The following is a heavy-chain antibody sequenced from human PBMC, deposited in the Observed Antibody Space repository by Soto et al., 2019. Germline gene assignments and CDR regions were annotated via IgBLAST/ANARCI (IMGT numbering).Heavy chain of an antibody. J-gene: IGHJ4*02. Sequence: EVQLVESGGGLVKSGGSLRLSCAASGFIFTSYTMNWVRRAPGKGLEWVSSISSSSTNIHYADSVKGRFTISRDNAKKSLYLQMNSLRAEDTAVYYCARGPLYYFDYWCQGTLVTVSS. CDR3: ARGPLYYFDY. CDR2: ISSSSTNI. V-gene: IGHV3-21*02. CDR1: GFIFTSYT.